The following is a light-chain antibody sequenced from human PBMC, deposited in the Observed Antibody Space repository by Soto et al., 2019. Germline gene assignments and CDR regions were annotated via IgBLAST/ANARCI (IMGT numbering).Light chain of an antibody. V-gene: IGKV3-20*01. CDR1: QSVSSSQ. Sequence: EIVLTQSPVTLSLSPGESATLSCRASQSVSSSQVAWYQQKPGQAPRLLIYGASSRATGIPDRFSGVGSDIDFTLTINRLEPEDFAVYYCQQYATSPHTFGQGTKLEIK. J-gene: IGKJ2*01. CDR3: QQYATSPHT. CDR2: GAS.